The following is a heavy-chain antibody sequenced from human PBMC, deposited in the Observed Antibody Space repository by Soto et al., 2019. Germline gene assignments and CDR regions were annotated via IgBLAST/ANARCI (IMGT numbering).Heavy chain of an antibody. J-gene: IGHJ4*02. CDR3: ARGLDYDSSGYYFQY. CDR1: GFTFSTYA. V-gene: IGHV3-30-3*01. D-gene: IGHD3-22*01. Sequence: GGSLRLSCAASGFTFSTYAMHWVRQTPGKGLEWVAFISYTGSDKYYADSVRGRVTISRDNSKNTLYLQMNSLRPEDTAVYHCARGLDYDSSGYYFQYCVQGTLGTVSS. CDR2: ISYTGSDK.